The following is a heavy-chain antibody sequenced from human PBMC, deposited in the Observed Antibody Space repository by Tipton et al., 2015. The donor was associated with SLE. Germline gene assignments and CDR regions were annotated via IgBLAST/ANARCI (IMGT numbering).Heavy chain of an antibody. CDR3: ARGARGNSYGSDEDFDY. CDR1: GGSIISSSY. V-gene: IGHV4-59*01. Sequence: TLSLTCAVSGGSIISSSYWSWVRQPPGRGLEWIGSIYYSGDTHYNPSLNSRVTMSADTSKNQFSLRLSSVTTADTAVYYCARGARGNSYGSDEDFDYWGQGTLVTVSS. CDR2: IYYSGDT. J-gene: IGHJ4*02. D-gene: IGHD5-18*01.